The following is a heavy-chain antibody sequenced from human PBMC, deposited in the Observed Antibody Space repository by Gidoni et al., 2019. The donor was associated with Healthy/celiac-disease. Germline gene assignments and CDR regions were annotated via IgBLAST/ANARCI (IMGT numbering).Heavy chain of an antibody. CDR2: IYHSGST. CDR1: GYSISSGYY. D-gene: IGHD1-26*01. J-gene: IGHJ5*02. Sequence: QVQLQESGPGLVKPSETLSLTCAVSGYSISSGYYWGWIRQPPGKGLEWIGSIYHSGSTYYNPSLKSRVTISVDTSKNQFSLKLSSVTAADTAVYYCARALLRGSGSYWFDPWGQGTLVTVSS. CDR3: ARALLRGSGSYWFDP. V-gene: IGHV4-38-2*01.